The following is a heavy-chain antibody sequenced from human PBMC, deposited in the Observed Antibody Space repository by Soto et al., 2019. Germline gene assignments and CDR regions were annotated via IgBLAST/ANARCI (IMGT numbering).Heavy chain of an antibody. Sequence: SETLSLTCAVSGFSISSDSYWGWMRQSPGKGLEWIGTLSHSGRTFYNPSLKSRVSISADTTKNQFSLSLTSVTAADTAVYYCGHLKTDTEVTPAPPLFDSWGQGTLVTVSS. V-gene: IGHV4-38-2*01. CDR3: GHLKTDTEVTPAPPLFDS. CDR1: GFSISSDSY. D-gene: IGHD2-2*01. J-gene: IGHJ4*02. CDR2: LSHSGRT.